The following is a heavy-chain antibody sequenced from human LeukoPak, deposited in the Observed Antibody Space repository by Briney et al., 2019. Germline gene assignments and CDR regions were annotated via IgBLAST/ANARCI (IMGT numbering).Heavy chain of an antibody. CDR3: AKTVFGY. Sequence: PGGSLRLSCAASGFTVKDNFMSWVRQAPGKGLEWVSGISGSDGTTFYADSVKGRFSISRDNSKNTLYLQMNSLRAEDTAVYYCAKTVFGYWGQGTLVTVSS. J-gene: IGHJ4*02. CDR2: ISGSDGTT. CDR1: GFTVKDNF. V-gene: IGHV3-23*01.